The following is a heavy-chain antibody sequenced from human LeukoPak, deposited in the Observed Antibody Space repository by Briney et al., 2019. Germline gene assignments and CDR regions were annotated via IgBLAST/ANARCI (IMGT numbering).Heavy chain of an antibody. CDR2: IHNSGST. V-gene: IGHV4-59*08. J-gene: IGHJ4*02. Sequence: SETLSLTCTVSGGSISSYYWSWIRQPPGKGLEWIGYIHNSGSTNYNPSLKSRVTISVDTSNNQFSLKLSSVTAADTAVYYCARHALQLERRTYFDYWGQGTLVTVSS. D-gene: IGHD1-1*01. CDR3: ARHALQLERRTYFDY. CDR1: GGSISSYY.